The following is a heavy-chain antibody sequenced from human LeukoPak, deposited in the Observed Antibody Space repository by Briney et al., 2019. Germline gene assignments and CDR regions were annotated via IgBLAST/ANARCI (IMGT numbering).Heavy chain of an antibody. Sequence: QPGGSLRLSCAASGFTFSSYGMHWVRQAPGKGLEWVADIWFDGKNEHFADSVKGRFTISRDNSKNTMYLQINSLRAEDTAVYYCVRDGRYGDYTLYWGQGTLVTVSS. CDR1: GFTFSSYG. D-gene: IGHD4-17*01. CDR2: IWFDGKNE. V-gene: IGHV3-33*01. CDR3: VRDGRYGDYTLY. J-gene: IGHJ4*02.